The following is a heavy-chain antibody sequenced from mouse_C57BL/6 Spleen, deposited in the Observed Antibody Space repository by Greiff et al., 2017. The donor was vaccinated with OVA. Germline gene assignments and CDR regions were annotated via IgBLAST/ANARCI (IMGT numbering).Heavy chain of an antibody. Sequence: VQLQQPGAELVKPGASVKLSCKASGYTFTSYWMQWVKQRPGQGLEWIGEIDPSDSYTNYNQKFKGKSTLTVDPSSRTAYMQVSSLTSEDSGVYYCAREGAYWGQGTLVTVSA. CDR1: GYTFTSYW. V-gene: IGHV1-50*01. CDR2: IDPSDSYT. CDR3: AREGAY. D-gene: IGHD3-3*01. J-gene: IGHJ3*01.